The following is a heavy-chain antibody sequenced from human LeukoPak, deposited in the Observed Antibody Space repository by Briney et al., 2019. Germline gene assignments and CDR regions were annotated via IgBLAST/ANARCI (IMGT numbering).Heavy chain of an antibody. CDR3: ARLGPQTSYPTAMVTQFDY. CDR1: GYAFTSYY. J-gene: IGHJ4*02. CDR2: INPSGGST. D-gene: IGHD5-18*01. V-gene: IGHV1-46*01. Sequence: ASVKVSCKASGYAFTSYYMHWVRQAPGQGREWMGIINPSGGSTSYAQKFQGRVTMTRDTSTSTVYMELSSLRSEDAAVYYCARLGPQTSYPTAMVTQFDYWGQGTLVTVSS.